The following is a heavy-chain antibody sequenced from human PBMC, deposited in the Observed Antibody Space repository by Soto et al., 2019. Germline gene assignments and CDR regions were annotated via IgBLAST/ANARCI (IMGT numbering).Heavy chain of an antibody. D-gene: IGHD6-13*01. Sequence: EVQLLESGGGLVQPGGSLRLSCAASGFTFSSYAMSWVRQAPGKGLEWVSAIRGSGGSTYYADSVKCRFTISRDNPKNTLYLQMNSLSAEDTDVYYCAKDAGIAAAGIQDYWGQGTLVTVSS. CDR3: AKDAGIAAAGIQDY. CDR1: GFTFSSYA. CDR2: IRGSGGST. V-gene: IGHV3-23*01. J-gene: IGHJ4*02.